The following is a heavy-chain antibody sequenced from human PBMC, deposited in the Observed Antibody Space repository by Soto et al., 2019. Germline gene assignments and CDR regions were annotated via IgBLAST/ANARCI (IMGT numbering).Heavy chain of an antibody. V-gene: IGHV1-69*04. Sequence: ASVKVSCKASGGTFSSYTISWVRQAPGQGLEWMGRIIPILGIANYAQKFQGRVTITADKSTSTAYMELSSLGSEDTAVYYCARDADIAARPDWFDPWGQGTLVTVSS. CDR3: ARDADIAARPDWFDP. J-gene: IGHJ5*02. D-gene: IGHD6-6*01. CDR1: GGTFSSYT. CDR2: IIPILGIA.